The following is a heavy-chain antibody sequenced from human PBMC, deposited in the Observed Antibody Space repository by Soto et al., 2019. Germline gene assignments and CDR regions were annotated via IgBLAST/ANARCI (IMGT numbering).Heavy chain of an antibody. Sequence: QVQLVQSGAEEKKPGASVKVSCKASGYTFTSYAMHWVRQAPGQRLEWMGWINAGNGNTKYSQKFQGRVTITRDTSASTAYMELSSLRSEDTAVYYCARVVVAALHPLGYWGQGTLVTVSS. CDR3: ARVVVAALHPLGY. J-gene: IGHJ4*02. CDR1: GYTFTSYA. D-gene: IGHD2-15*01. V-gene: IGHV1-3*05. CDR2: INAGNGNT.